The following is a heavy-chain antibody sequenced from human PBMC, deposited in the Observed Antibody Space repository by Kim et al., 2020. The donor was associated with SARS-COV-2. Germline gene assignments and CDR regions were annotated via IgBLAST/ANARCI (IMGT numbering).Heavy chain of an antibody. D-gene: IGHD2-2*01. CDR1: GFTFSSYA. CDR2: ISYDGSNK. CDR3: ARERVVVPAASYYYYYYGMDV. J-gene: IGHJ6*02. Sequence: GGSRRLSCAASGFTFSSYAMHWVRQAPGKGLEWVAVISYDGSNKYYADSVKGRFTISRDNSKNTLYLQMNSLRAEDTAVYYCARERVVVPAASYYYYYYGMDVWGQGTTVTVSS. V-gene: IGHV3-30*04.